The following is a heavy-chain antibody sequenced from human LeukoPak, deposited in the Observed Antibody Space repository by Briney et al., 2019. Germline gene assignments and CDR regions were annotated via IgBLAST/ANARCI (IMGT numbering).Heavy chain of an antibody. J-gene: IGHJ4*02. CDR1: GFTFSNFA. D-gene: IGHD6-13*01. V-gene: IGHV3-21*01. Sequence: PGGSLRLSCAASGFTFSNFAMTWVRQAPGKGLEWVSSVVGSSSTYYADSLKGRFTISGDNAKNSLYLQMNSLRAEDTAVYYCARIGAGSSRDYWGQGTLVTVSS. CDR3: ARIGAGSSRDY. CDR2: VVGSSST.